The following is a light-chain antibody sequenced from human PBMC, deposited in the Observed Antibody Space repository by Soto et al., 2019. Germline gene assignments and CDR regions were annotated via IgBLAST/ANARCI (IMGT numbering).Light chain of an antibody. CDR1: SSDVGGYNF. J-gene: IGLJ3*02. CDR2: DNN. V-gene: IGLV2-8*01. CDR3: GTWDDSLRTGV. Sequence: QSALTQPPSASGSPGQSVTISCTGTSSDVGGYNFVSWYQQHPGKAPKLLIYDNNKRPSVISDRFSGSKSGTSATLGITGLQTGDEADFYCGTWDDSLRTGVFGGGTKVTVL.